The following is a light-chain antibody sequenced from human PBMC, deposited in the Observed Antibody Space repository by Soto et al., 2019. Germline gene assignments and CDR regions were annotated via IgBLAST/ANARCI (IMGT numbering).Light chain of an antibody. J-gene: IGLJ1*01. CDR1: SSDVGGYNY. CDR2: EVS. CDR3: SSYASSSPRV. V-gene: IGLV2-14*01. Sequence: QSVLTQPASVSGSPRQSITISCTGTSSDVGGYNYVSWYQQHPGKAPKLMISEVSNQPSGVSNRFSGSKSGNTASLTISGHQAEGEADYYCSSYASSSPRVLGTGSKGTV.